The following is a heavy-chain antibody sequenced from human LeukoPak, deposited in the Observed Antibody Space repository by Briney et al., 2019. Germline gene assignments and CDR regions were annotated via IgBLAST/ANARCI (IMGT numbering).Heavy chain of an antibody. J-gene: IGHJ4*02. CDR3: ARAVATLGAYYDSSGYYSFDY. CDR1: GYTFTGYY. D-gene: IGHD3-22*01. V-gene: IGHV1-2*02. Sequence: ASVKVSCKASGYTFTGYYIHWVRQAPGQGLEWMGWLNPDSGVTKYAQKFQGRVTMTRDTSISTAYMELSRLRSDDTAVYYCARAVATLGAYYDSSGYYSFDYWGQGTLVTVSS. CDR2: LNPDSGVT.